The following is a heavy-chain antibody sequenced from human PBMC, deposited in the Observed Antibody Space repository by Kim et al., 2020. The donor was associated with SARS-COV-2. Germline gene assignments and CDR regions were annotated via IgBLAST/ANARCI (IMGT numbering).Heavy chain of an antibody. J-gene: IGHJ4*02. D-gene: IGHD2-2*02. CDR3: ARGSSGYRATLDY. V-gene: IGHV4-59*09. Sequence: YIPSLKSRVTISVDASKNQFSLKLSSLTAADTAVYYCARGSSGYRATLDYWGQGTLVTVSS.